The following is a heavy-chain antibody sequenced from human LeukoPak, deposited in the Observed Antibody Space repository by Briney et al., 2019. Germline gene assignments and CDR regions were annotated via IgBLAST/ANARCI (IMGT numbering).Heavy chain of an antibody. V-gene: IGHV3-7*01. J-gene: IGHJ4*02. D-gene: IGHD2-2*01. CDR1: GFTFSSYW. CDR3: AKDRPPYCSSTSCREANDY. CDR2: IKQDGSEK. Sequence: PGGSLRLSCAASGFTFSSYWMSWVRQAPGKGLEWVANIKQDGSEKYYVDSVKGRFTISRDNAKNSLYLQMNSLRAEDTAVYYCAKDRPPYCSSTSCREANDYWGQGTLVTVSS.